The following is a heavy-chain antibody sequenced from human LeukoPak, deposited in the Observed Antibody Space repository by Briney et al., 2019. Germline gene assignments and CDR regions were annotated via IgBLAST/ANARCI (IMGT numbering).Heavy chain of an antibody. CDR3: AREKIRGYNWFDP. CDR1: GYTFTGYY. J-gene: IGHJ5*02. Sequence: GASVKVSCKASGYTFTGYYMHWVRQAPGQGLEWMGWINPNSGGTNYAQKFQGRVTMTRDTSISTAYMELSRLRSDDTAVYYCAREKIRGYNWFDPWGQGTLVTVSS. V-gene: IGHV1-2*02. CDR2: INPNSGGT.